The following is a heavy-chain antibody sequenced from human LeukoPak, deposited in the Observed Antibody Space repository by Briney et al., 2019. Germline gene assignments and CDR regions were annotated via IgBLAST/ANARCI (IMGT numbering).Heavy chain of an antibody. CDR2: ISWNSGSI. V-gene: IGHV3-9*01. J-gene: IGHJ6*02. CDR3: AKDPFRYCSSTSCYTGMDV. CDR1: GFTFDDYA. D-gene: IGHD2-2*02. Sequence: GRSLRLSCAASGFTFDDYAMHWVRQAPGKGLEWVSGISWNSGSIGYADSVKGRFTISRDNAKNSLYLQMNSLRAEDTALYYCAKDPFRYCSSTSCYTGMDVWAQGTTVTVSS.